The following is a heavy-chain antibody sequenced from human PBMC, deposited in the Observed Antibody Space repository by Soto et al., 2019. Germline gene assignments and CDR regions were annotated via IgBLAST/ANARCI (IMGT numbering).Heavy chain of an antibody. CDR2: ISAYNGNA. V-gene: IGHV1-18*01. CDR3: ARDGWDTSCYYYCMDV. Sequence: GASVKVSCKASGYTFADYGISWVRQAPGQGLKWMGWISAYNGNANYAQKLQGRVTLTTDTFTSTTYMELRSLRSDDTAVYYCARDGWDTSCYYYCMDVWGQGSTVTVSS. D-gene: IGHD6-19*01. J-gene: IGHJ6*02. CDR1: GYTFADYG.